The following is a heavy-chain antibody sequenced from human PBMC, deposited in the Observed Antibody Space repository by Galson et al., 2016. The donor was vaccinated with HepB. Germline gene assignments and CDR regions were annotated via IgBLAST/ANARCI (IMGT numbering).Heavy chain of an antibody. D-gene: IGHD2-2*01. CDR2: ISYDGSNN. J-gene: IGHJ4*02. Sequence: SLRLSCAASGFPFSSYGMHWVRQAPGKGLEWVAFISYDGSNNKHADSVKGRFTISRDNSKKTLYVQMNRLRAEDTAVYYCAKDGRIYCSSASCHDHFHYWGQGTLVTVSS. CDR1: GFPFSSYG. CDR3: AKDGRIYCSSASCHDHFHY. V-gene: IGHV3-30*18.